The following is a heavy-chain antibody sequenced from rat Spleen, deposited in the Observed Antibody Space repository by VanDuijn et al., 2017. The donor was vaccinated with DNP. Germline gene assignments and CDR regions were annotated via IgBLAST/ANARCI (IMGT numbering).Heavy chain of an antibody. CDR3: ARTTRVYWYFDF. CDR1: GFTFNNYW. Sequence: EVQLVESGGDLLQPGRSLKLSCVASGFTFNNYWMAWIRQVPGKGLEWIASITGGSGTTSYPDSVKGRFTISRDNAKNTLYLQMNSLRSEDTATYYCARTTRVYWYFDFWGPGTMVTVSS. J-gene: IGHJ1*01. D-gene: IGHD1-4*01. CDR2: ITGGSGTT. V-gene: IGHV5-31*01.